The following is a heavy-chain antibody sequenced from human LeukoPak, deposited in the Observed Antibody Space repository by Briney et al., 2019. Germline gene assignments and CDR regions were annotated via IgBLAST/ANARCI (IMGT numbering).Heavy chain of an antibody. V-gene: IGHV4-59*01. J-gene: IGHJ5*02. D-gene: IGHD2-2*02. Sequence: MASETLSLTCTVSGGSISSYYWSWIRQPPGKGLEWIGYIYYSGSTNYNPSLKSRVTISVDTSKNQFSLKLSSVTAADTAVYYCARVPAAIRGAWWFDPWGQGTLVTVSS. CDR3: ARVPAAIRGAWWFDP. CDR1: GGSISSYY. CDR2: IYYSGST.